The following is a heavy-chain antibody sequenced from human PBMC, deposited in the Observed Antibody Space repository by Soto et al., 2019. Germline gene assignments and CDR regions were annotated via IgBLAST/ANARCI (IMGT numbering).Heavy chain of an antibody. D-gene: IGHD7-27*01. CDR3: ARDFNWGTDY. V-gene: IGHV1-3*01. Sequence: GASVKASCKASGYTFTNYAMHWVRQAPGQRLEWMAWINAGTGKTKYSQNFQGRVTITWDTSASTVYMELSSLRSEDTAVYFCARDFNWGTDYWGQGTLVTVSS. CDR2: INAGTGKT. CDR1: GYTFTNYA. J-gene: IGHJ4*02.